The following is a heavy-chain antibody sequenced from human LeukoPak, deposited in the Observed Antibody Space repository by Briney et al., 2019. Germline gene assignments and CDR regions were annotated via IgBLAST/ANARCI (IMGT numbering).Heavy chain of an antibody. CDR1: SGSISSYY. CDR2: IYYSGST. D-gene: IGHD3/OR15-3a*01. V-gene: IGHV4-59*01. Sequence: SETLSLTCTVSSGSISSYYWSWIRQPPGAGLEWIGYIYYSGSTNYNPSLKSRATISVDTSKNQFSLKLNSVTAADTAVYYCARSHSVWTSFDYWGQGTLVTVSS. J-gene: IGHJ4*02. CDR3: ARSHSVWTSFDY.